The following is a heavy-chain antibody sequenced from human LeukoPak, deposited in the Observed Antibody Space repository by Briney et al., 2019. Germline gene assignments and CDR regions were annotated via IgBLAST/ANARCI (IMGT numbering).Heavy chain of an antibody. Sequence: ASVKVSCKASGYTFTGYYIHWVRQAPGQGLEWMGIIYPGGGSTSYAQKFQGRVTMTKDMSTSTVYMELSSLRSEDTAVYYCARDNDFDYWGQGTLVTVSS. J-gene: IGHJ4*02. D-gene: IGHD2-8*01. CDR3: ARDNDFDY. V-gene: IGHV1-46*01. CDR2: IYPGGGST. CDR1: GYTFTGYY.